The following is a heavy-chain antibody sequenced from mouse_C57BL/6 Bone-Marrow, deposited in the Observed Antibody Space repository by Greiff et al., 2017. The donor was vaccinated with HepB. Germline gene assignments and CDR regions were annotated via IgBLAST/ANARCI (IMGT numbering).Heavy chain of an antibody. D-gene: IGHD2-4*01. CDR2: IDPSDSYT. V-gene: IGHV1-69*01. J-gene: IGHJ4*01. Sequence: QVQLQQSGAELVMPGASVKLSCKASGYTFTSYWMHWVKQRPGQGLEWIGEIDPSDSYTNYNQKFKGKSTLTVDKSSSTAYMQLSSLTSEDSAVYYCAREEYDYVFYYAMDYWGQGTSVTVSS. CDR1: GYTFTSYW. CDR3: AREEYDYVFYYAMDY.